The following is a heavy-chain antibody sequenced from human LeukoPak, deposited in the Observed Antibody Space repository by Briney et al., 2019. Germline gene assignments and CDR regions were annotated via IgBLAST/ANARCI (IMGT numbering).Heavy chain of an antibody. CDR1: GGTFSSYA. CDR3: AREPTSGSCYFDY. CDR2: IIPIFGTV. Sequence: SVKVSCKASGGTFSSYAISWVRQAPGQGLEWMGGIIPIFGTVNYAQKFQGRVTMTRDTSTSTVYMELSSLRSEDTAVYYCAREPTSGSCYFDYWGLGTLVTVSS. J-gene: IGHJ4*02. V-gene: IGHV1-69*05. D-gene: IGHD1-26*01.